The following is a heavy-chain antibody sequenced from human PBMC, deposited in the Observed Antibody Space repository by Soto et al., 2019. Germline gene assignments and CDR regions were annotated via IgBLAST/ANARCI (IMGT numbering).Heavy chain of an antibody. CDR3: ARHRTVWIELSGYCNMDV. CDR1: GYSFSTHW. Sequence: GESLKISCKGSGYSFSTHWIGWVRQMPGKGLEWMGTIYPGDSDTRYNPSFQGQVAISVDTSISTTYLQLSGLQASDSAIYYCARHRTVWIELSGYCNMDVWGQGTTVTSP. D-gene: IGHD1-26*01. J-gene: IGHJ6*02. V-gene: IGHV5-51*01. CDR2: IYPGDSDT.